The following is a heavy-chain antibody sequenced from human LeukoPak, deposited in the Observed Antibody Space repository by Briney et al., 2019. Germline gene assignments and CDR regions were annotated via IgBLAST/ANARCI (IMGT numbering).Heavy chain of an antibody. V-gene: IGHV3-9*01. CDR1: GFTFDDYA. D-gene: IGHD2/OR15-2a*01. Sequence: GGSLRLSCAASGFTFDDYAMHWVRQAPGKGLEWVSGISWNSGSIGYADSVKGRFTISRDNAKNSLYLQMNSLRAEDTALYYCAKESVLRPPGPVDYWGQGTLVTVSS. CDR2: ISWNSGSI. J-gene: IGHJ4*02. CDR3: AKESVLRPPGPVDY.